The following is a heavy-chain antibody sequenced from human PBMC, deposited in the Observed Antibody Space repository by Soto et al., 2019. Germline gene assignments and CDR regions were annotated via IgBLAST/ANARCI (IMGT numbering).Heavy chain of an antibody. V-gene: IGHV3-30*04. CDR2: ISHDGRQT. CDR3: AGDGVPTSTFRYYLFLF. CDR1: EVPFSDYS. J-gene: IGHJ4*02. Sequence: GGSLRLSCAASEVPFSDYSMHWVRQAPGKRPEWVAFISHDGRQTFYSDSVKGRFTISRDNSRNMVFLHMSSVTVEDTAIYYCAGDGVPTSTFRYYLFLFCGQGTLLTVSS. D-gene: IGHD3-10*01.